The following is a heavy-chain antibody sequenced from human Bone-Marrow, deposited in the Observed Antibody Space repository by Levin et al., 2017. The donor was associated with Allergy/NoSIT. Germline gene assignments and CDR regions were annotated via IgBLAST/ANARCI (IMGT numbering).Heavy chain of an antibody. CDR2: INSDGSTT. CDR3: ASGYYGSGGNDY. J-gene: IGHJ4*02. D-gene: IGHD3-10*01. Sequence: GASVKVSCAASGITFSTYWMHWVRQAPGKGLVWVSRINSDGSTTSYADSVKGRFTISRDNAKNTLYLQMNSLRAEDTAVYYCASGYYGSGGNDYWGQGTLVTVSS. V-gene: IGHV3-74*01. CDR1: GITFSTYW.